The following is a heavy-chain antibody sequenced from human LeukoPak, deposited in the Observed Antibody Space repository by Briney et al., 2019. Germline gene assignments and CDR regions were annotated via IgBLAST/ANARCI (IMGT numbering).Heavy chain of an antibody. CDR2: KYRSGTT. V-gene: IGHV4-4*02. CDR1: GDSISNSIL. CDR3: ARAYRTNNPENYYDSSGYYPRAPYYFDY. Sequence: SETLSLTCTMSGDSISNSILWSWVRQPPGKGLEWVGEKYRSGTTNYNPYLKSRVTISTDNSKNQVSLELNSVTAADTAVYYCARAYRTNNPENYYDSSGYYPRAPYYFDYWGQGTLVTVSS. D-gene: IGHD3-22*01. J-gene: IGHJ4*02.